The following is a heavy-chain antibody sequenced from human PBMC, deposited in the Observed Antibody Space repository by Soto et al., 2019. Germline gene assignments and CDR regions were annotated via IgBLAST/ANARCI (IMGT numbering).Heavy chain of an antibody. D-gene: IGHD3-9*01. J-gene: IGHJ3*02. V-gene: IGHV3-23*01. CDR2: ISGSGGST. CDR3: ASGHGYDILTGPTDAFDI. Sequence: GGSLRLSCAASGFTFSSYAMSWVRQAPGKGLEWVSAISGSGGSTYYADSVKGRFTISRDNSKNTLYLQMNSLRAEDTAVYYCASGHGYDILTGPTDAFDIWGQGTMVTVSS. CDR1: GFTFSSYA.